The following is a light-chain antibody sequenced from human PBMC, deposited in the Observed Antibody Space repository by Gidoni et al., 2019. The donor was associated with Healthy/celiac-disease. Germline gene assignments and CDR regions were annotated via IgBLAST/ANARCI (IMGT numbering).Light chain of an antibody. CDR3: QQSDSTPYT. CDR2: AAS. CDR1: QSISSY. V-gene: IGKV1-39*01. J-gene: IGKJ2*01. Sequence: DIQITQSTSSLSASVGDRVTITCRASQSISSYLNWYKQKPWKAPKLLIYAASSLQSGGPSRFSGSGSGKDFTLTSSSQQPEDFATYYCQQSDSTPYTFGQGTKLEIK.